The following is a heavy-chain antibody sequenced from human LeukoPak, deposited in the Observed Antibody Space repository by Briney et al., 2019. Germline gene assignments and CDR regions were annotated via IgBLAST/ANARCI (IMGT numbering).Heavy chain of an antibody. CDR2: IYYSGST. Sequence: SESLSLTCTVSGGSISSGGYCWSWIRQHPGKGLEWIGYIYYSGSTYYNPSLKSRVTISVDTSKNQFSLKLSSVTAADTAVYYCARDKGVHGMDVWGQGTTVTVSS. D-gene: IGHD1-1*01. CDR3: ARDKGVHGMDV. V-gene: IGHV4-31*03. CDR1: GGSISSGGYC. J-gene: IGHJ6*02.